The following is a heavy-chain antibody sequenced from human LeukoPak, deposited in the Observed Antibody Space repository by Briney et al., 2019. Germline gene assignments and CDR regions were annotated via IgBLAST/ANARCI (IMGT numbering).Heavy chain of an antibody. J-gene: IGHJ6*03. Sequence: GGSLRLSCAASRFTVSSNYMTWVRQAAGKGLEWVSVIYSGGSTYYADSAKGRFTISRDNYKNTLYLQMNSLRAEDTAVYYCAKGGYSNGRYYYYYMDVWGEGTTVTVSS. D-gene: IGHD5-18*01. CDR1: RFTVSSNY. CDR2: IYSGGST. V-gene: IGHV3-53*01. CDR3: AKGGYSNGRYYYYYMDV.